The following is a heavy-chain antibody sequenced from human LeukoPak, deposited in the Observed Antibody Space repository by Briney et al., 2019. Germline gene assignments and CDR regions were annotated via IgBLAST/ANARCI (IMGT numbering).Heavy chain of an antibody. CDR3: TTDGAVAGGFDY. Sequence: GGSLRLSCAASGFTFSSYAMHWVRQAPGKGLEWVGRIKTKTDGGTTDYAAPVKGRFTISRDDSKNMLYLQMNSLKTEDTAVYYCTTDGAVAGGFDYWGQGTLVTVSS. V-gene: IGHV3-15*01. CDR2: IKTKTDGGTT. D-gene: IGHD6-19*01. J-gene: IGHJ4*02. CDR1: GFTFSSYA.